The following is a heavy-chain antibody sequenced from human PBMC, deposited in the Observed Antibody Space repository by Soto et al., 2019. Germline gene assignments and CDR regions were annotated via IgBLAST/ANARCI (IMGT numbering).Heavy chain of an antibody. D-gene: IGHD2-2*01. Sequence: QVQLVQSGAEVKKPGSSVKVSCKASGGTFSSYAISWVRQAPGQGLERMGGIIPIFGTANYAQKFQGRVTITADESTSTAYMELSSLRSEDTAVYYCAAPEDIVVVPAATDPVAFDIWGQGTMVTVSS. V-gene: IGHV1-69*01. CDR2: IIPIFGTA. CDR3: AAPEDIVVVPAATDPVAFDI. CDR1: GGTFSSYA. J-gene: IGHJ3*02.